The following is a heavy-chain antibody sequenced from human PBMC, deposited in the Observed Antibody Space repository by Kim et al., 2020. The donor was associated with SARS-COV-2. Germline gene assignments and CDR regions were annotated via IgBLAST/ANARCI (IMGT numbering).Heavy chain of an antibody. Sequence: GGSLRLSCAASGFTFINYAMSWVRQAPGKGPEWVSAISGAGGTKYYADSVKGRFTISRDNSKNTLHLQMNSLRAEDTALYFCARATTAFVPCNWCFDL. CDR1: GFTFINYA. CDR3: ARATTAFVPCNWCFDL. CDR2: ISGAGGTK. J-gene: IGHJ2*01. V-gene: IGHV3-23*01. D-gene: IGHD1-1*01.